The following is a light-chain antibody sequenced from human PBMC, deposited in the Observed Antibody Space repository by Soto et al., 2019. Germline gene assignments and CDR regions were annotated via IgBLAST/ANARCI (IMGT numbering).Light chain of an antibody. CDR3: QQRSNWPQIT. J-gene: IGKJ4*01. V-gene: IGKV3-11*01. CDR1: QNVSKY. Sequence: EIVLTQSPATLSLSPGERATLSCRASQNVSKYLAWYQQKPGQAPRLLIHDASNRSTGIPARFSVSGSGTDFTLTISSLEPEDLGVYYCQQRSNWPQITFGGGTKVEIK. CDR2: DAS.